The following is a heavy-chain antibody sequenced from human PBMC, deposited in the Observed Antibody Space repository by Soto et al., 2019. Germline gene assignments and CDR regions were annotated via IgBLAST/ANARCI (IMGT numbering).Heavy chain of an antibody. J-gene: IGHJ4*02. Sequence: ASVKVSCKASGYTFTTHYMHWVRQAPGQGLEWMGIINPGDSSATYAQKFEGRVTMTRDTSTSTVYMDLSSLTSEETAVYYCVRDNPGHWGQGTQVTVSS. CDR2: INPGDSSA. CDR3: VRDNPGH. CDR1: GYTFTTHY. V-gene: IGHV1-46*01.